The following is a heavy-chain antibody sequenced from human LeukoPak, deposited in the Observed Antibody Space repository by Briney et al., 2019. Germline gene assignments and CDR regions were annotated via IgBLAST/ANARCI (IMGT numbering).Heavy chain of an antibody. D-gene: IGHD4-17*01. Sequence: SETLSLTCTVSGGSISRYYWSWIRQPAGKGLQWIGRIYGSGSTTYNPSLKSRLTMSVDTSKNQFSLKLSSMTAADTAIYYCARDLGTTGEVKFDPWGQGILVTVSS. V-gene: IGHV4-4*07. J-gene: IGHJ5*02. CDR3: ARDLGTTGEVKFDP. CDR2: IYGSGST. CDR1: GGSISRYY.